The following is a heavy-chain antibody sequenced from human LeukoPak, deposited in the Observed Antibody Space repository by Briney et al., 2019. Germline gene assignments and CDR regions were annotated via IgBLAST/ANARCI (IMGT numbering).Heavy chain of an antibody. CDR3: AREGYYYGSGSSPHFDY. D-gene: IGHD3-10*01. V-gene: IGHV3-30*04. CDR2: ISYDGSNK. Sequence: GGSLRLSCAASGFTFSSYAMHWVRQAPGKGLEWVAVISYDGSNKYYADSVKGRFTISRDNSKNTPYLQMNSLRAEDTAVYYCAREGYYYGSGSSPHFDYWGQGTLVTVSS. J-gene: IGHJ4*02. CDR1: GFTFSSYA.